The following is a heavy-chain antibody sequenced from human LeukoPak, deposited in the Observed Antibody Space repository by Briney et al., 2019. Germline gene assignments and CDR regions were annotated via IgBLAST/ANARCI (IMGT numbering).Heavy chain of an antibody. D-gene: IGHD2-8*01. Sequence: SEPLSLTCTVSGASISKYYCSWIRQSPAKELEWIGYIYYSGTTNYNPSLKSRVTIYVDTSKNQFSLKLTSVTAADTAVYYCARRGCYGGHFDNWGQGTLVTASS. CDR1: GASISKYY. CDR2: IYYSGTT. J-gene: IGHJ4*02. V-gene: IGHV4-59*08. CDR3: ARRGCYGGHFDN.